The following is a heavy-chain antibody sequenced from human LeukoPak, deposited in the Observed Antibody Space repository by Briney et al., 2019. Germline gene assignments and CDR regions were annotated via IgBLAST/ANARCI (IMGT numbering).Heavy chain of an antibody. Sequence: ASVKVSCKVSGYTLTELSMHWVRQAPGKGLEWMGGFDPEDGETIYAQKFQGRVTMTRDTSTSTVYMELSSLRSEDTAVYYCARGLHGEDWGQGTLVTVSS. V-gene: IGHV1-24*01. CDR2: FDPEDGET. D-gene: IGHD3-10*01. J-gene: IGHJ4*02. CDR3: ARGLHGED. CDR1: GYTLTELS.